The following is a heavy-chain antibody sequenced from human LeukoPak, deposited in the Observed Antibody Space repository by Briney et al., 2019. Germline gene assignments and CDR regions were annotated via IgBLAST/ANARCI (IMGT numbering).Heavy chain of an antibody. CDR2: ISWNSGSI. D-gene: IGHD3-16*02. CDR3: AKGISRRPSAFDI. J-gene: IGHJ3*02. CDR1: GFTFDDYA. Sequence: GRSLRLSCAASGFTFDDYAMHWVRQAPGKGLDWVSGISWNSGSIGYADSVKGRFTISRDNAKNSLYLQMNSLRAEDTALYYCAKGISRRPSAFDIWGQGTMVTVSS. V-gene: IGHV3-9*01.